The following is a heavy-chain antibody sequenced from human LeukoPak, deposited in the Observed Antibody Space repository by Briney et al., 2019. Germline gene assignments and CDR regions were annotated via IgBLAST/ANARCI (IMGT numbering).Heavy chain of an antibody. CDR1: GYTFIIYG. Sequence: GASVKVSCKASGYTFIIYGISWVRQAPGQRLEWIGWIVVGSGNTNYAQKFQERVTITRDMSTSTAYMELSSLRSEDTAVYYCAAIWFGELRTVAMDVWGKGTTVTISS. V-gene: IGHV1-58*02. D-gene: IGHD3-10*01. CDR2: IVVGSGNT. CDR3: AAIWFGELRTVAMDV. J-gene: IGHJ6*04.